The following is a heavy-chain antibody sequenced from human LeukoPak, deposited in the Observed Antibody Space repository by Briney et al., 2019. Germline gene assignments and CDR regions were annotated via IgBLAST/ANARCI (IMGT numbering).Heavy chain of an antibody. J-gene: IGHJ5*02. CDR2: VYYTGTP. CDR1: GASITTESYY. D-gene: IGHD1-7*01. V-gene: IGHV4-39*01. CDR3: ARQSKANFNWFDP. Sequence: PSETLSLTCTVSGASITTESYYWGWLRQPPGKELQWIGNVYYTGTPYYNPSLKSPVSLSVDTSKNQFSLRLHSVTAADTAVYYCARQSKANFNWFDPWGPGIRVTVSP.